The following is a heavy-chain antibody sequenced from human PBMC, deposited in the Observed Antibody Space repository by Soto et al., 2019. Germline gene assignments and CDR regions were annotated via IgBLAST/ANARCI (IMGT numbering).Heavy chain of an antibody. V-gene: IGHV4-59*01. CDR2: IYYSGST. Sequence: SETLSLTCTVSGGSISSYYWSWIRQPPGKGLEWIGYIYYSGSTNYNPSLKSRVTISVDTSKNQFSLKLSSVTAADTAVYYCARVSNYVAVGYYYYGMDVWGQGTTVTVSS. CDR3: ARVSNYVAVGYYYYGMDV. D-gene: IGHD1-7*01. J-gene: IGHJ6*02. CDR1: GGSISSYY.